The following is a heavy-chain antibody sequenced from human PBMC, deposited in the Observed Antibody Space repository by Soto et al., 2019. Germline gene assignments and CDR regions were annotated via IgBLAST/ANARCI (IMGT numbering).Heavy chain of an antibody. J-gene: IGHJ4*02. CDR1: GYNFNTYW. V-gene: IGHV5-51*01. CDR2: IHPGDSDT. D-gene: IGHD2-8*02. CDR3: ASSVLVTSTMNYFDL. Sequence: PGESLKISCEGSGYNFNTYWIGWVRQMPGKGLEWMGVIHPGDSDTRYSPSIQGQVAISADKSIKTTYLQWSSLKASDTAIYFCASSVLVTSTMNYFDLWGQGTLVTVSS.